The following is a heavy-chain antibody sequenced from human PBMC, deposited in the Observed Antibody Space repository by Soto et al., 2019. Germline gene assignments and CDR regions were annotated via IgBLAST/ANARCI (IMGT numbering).Heavy chain of an antibody. V-gene: IGHV1-8*01. CDR3: ARGRIGIAARRGNWFDP. Sequence: QVQLVQSGAEVKKPGASVKVSCKASGYTFTSYDINWVRQATGQGLEWMGWMNPNSVNTGYAQKFQGRVTMTRNTSISTAYMELSSLRSEDTAVYYCARGRIGIAARRGNWFDPWGQGTLVTVSS. CDR1: GYTFTSYD. D-gene: IGHD6-6*01. CDR2: MNPNSVNT. J-gene: IGHJ5*02.